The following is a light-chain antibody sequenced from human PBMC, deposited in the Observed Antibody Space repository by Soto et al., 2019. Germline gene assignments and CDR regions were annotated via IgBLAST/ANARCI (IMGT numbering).Light chain of an antibody. V-gene: IGKV4-1*01. CDR1: QSVLYSSNNKNY. CDR3: QQYESTPPT. CDR2: WAS. J-gene: IGKJ2*01. Sequence: DIVMTQSPDSLAVSLGERATINCKSSQSVLYSSNNKNYLAWYQQRPGKPPQLLIYWASTRESGVPDRFCGSGSGTDFTLTITSLQAEDVAVYYCQQYESTPPTFGQGTKLEIK.